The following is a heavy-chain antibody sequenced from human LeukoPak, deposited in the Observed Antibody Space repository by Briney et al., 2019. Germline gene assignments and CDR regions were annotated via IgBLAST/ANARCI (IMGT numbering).Heavy chain of an antibody. CDR3: ARDVRSGFLEWLSYYGMDV. CDR2: IYTSGST. D-gene: IGHD3-3*01. Sequence: PSQTLSLTCTVPGGSISSGSYYWSWIRQPAGKGLEWIGRIYTSGSTDYNPSLKSRVTISVDTSKNQFSLKLSSVTAADTAVYYCARDVRSGFLEWLSYYGMDVWGQGTTVTVSS. V-gene: IGHV4-61*02. CDR1: GGSISSGSYY. J-gene: IGHJ6*02.